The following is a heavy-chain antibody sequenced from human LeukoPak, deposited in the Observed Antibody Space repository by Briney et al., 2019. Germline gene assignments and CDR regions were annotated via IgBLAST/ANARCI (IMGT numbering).Heavy chain of an antibody. Sequence: SETLSLTCTVSGGSISSYYWSWNRQPPGEGLEWIGYIYYSGSTYYNPSLKSGVTISVDTSKNQFSLKLSSVTAADTAVYYCASSQLRYFDWLLYLGIAFDIWGQGTMVTVSS. D-gene: IGHD3-9*01. CDR3: ASSQLRYFDWLLYLGIAFDI. CDR2: IYYSGST. J-gene: IGHJ3*02. V-gene: IGHV4-59*06. CDR1: GGSISSYY.